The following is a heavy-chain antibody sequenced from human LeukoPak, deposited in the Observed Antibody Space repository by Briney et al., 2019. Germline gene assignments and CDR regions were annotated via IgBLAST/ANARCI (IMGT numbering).Heavy chain of an antibody. Sequence: PSETLSLTCTVSGGSISSSSYYWGWIRQPPGKGLEWIGSIYYSGSTYYNPSLKSRVTISVDTSKNQFSLKLSSVTAADTAVYYCARVPRWTRAGPFNWYFDLWARGTLVTVSS. V-gene: IGHV4-39*07. CDR2: IYYSGST. J-gene: IGHJ2*01. CDR1: GGSISSSSYY. D-gene: IGHD4-23*01. CDR3: ARVPRWTRAGPFNWYFDL.